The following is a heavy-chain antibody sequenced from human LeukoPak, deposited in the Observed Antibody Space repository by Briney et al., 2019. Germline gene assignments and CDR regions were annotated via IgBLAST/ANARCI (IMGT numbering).Heavy chain of an antibody. CDR1: GFTFSNYW. D-gene: IGHD6-19*01. Sequence: GGSLRLSCAVSGFTFSNYWVTWVRQTPGKGLEFVANINRDGSVKNYVDSVKGRFTISRDNAKNSLYLQMDSLRVEDTAVYYCGKTTTGYSSGRYPGWPVDYWGQGTLVTVSS. CDR2: INRDGSVK. V-gene: IGHV3-7*03. J-gene: IGHJ4*02. CDR3: GKTTTGYSSGRYPGWPVDY.